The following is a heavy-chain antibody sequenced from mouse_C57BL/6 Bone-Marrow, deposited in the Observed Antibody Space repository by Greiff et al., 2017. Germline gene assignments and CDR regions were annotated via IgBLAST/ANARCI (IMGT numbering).Heavy chain of an antibody. CDR3: ARKGYGNYGWGFAY. V-gene: IGHV5-4*03. D-gene: IGHD2-10*02. CDR2: ISDGGSYT. Sequence: DVKLVESGGGLVKPGGSLKLSCAASGFTFSSYAMSWVRQTPEKRLEWVATISDGGSYTYYPDNVKGRFTIARDNAKNNLYLQMSHLKSEDTAMYYCARKGYGNYGWGFAYWGQGTLVTVSA. CDR1: GFTFSSYA. J-gene: IGHJ3*01.